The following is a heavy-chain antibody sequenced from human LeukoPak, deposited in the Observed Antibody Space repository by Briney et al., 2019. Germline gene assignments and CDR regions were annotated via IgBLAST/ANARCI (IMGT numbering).Heavy chain of an antibody. J-gene: IGHJ3*02. CDR3: ARESPSDSSGLDAFDI. V-gene: IGHV4-30-4*01. Sequence: SETLSLTCTVSGGSISSGDYYWSWIRQPPGKGLEWIGYIYYSGSTYYNPSLKSRVTISVDTSKNQFSLKLSSVTAADTAVYYCARESPSDSSGLDAFDIWGQGTMVTVSS. D-gene: IGHD3-22*01. CDR2: IYYSGST. CDR1: GGSISSGDYY.